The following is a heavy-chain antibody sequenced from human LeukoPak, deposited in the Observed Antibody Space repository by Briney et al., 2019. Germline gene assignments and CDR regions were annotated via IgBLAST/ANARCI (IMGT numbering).Heavy chain of an antibody. J-gene: IGHJ4*02. V-gene: IGHV4-59*08. Sequence: NTSETLSLTCTVSGGSISSYYWSWIRRPPGKGLEWIGYIYYSGSTNYNPSLKSRVTISVDTSKNQFSLKLSSVTAADTAVYYCARGRRPYYFDYWGQGTLVTVSS. CDR2: IYYSGST. CDR3: ARGRRPYYFDY. CDR1: GGSISSYY.